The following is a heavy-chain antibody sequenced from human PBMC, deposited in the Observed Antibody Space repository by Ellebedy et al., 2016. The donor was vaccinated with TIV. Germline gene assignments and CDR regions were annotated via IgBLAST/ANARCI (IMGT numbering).Heavy chain of an antibody. V-gene: IGHV3-21*01. CDR2: ISSSSSYI. CDR1: GFTFSRYS. D-gene: IGHD3-22*01. CDR3: ARDSGYESSGYVPSH. J-gene: IGHJ4*02. Sequence: GESLKISCAASGFTFSRYSINWVRQAPGKGLEWVSSISSSSSYIDYADSVKGRFTISRDNAKNSLYLQMNSLRAEDTAVYYCARDSGYESSGYVPSHWGQGTLVTVSP.